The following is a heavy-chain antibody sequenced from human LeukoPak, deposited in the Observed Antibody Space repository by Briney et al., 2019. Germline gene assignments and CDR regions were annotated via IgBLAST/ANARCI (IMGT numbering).Heavy chain of an antibody. V-gene: IGHV1-2*02. J-gene: IGHJ6*03. Sequence: ASVKVSCKASGYTFTGYYMHWVRQAPGQGLEWTGWINPNSGGTNYAQKFQGRVTMTRDTSISTAYMELSRLRSDDTAVYYCARDEGGFGYYYYYMDVWGKGTTVTVSS. CDR2: INPNSGGT. CDR3: ARDEGGFGYYYYYMDV. D-gene: IGHD3-10*01. CDR1: GYTFTGYY.